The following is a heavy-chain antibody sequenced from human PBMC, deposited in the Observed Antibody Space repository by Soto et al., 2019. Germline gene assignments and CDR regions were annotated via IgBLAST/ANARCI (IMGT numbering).Heavy chain of an antibody. CDR2: IKQDGSAT. CDR1: GFSLSNYW. D-gene: IGHD4-17*01. J-gene: IGHJ4*02. CDR3: ARWTTALDY. V-gene: IGHV3-7*03. Sequence: EVQLVESGGGLVQPGGSLRLSCAASGFSLSNYWMTWVRRAPGKRPEWVANIKQDGSATYYMDSVRGRFTISRDNANNSLFLQMNSLRAEDTALCYCARWTTALDYWGQGALVTVSS.